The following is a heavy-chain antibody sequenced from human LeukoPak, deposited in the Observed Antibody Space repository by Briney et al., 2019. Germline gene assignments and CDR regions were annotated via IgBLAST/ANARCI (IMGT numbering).Heavy chain of an antibody. Sequence: SETLSLTCTVSGGSIGSSYWSWIRQPPGKGLEWIGEINHSGSTKYNPSLKSRVTISVDTSKNQFSLKVTSVTAADTAVYYCARQYGSGWYKGYFQYWGQGTLVTVSS. D-gene: IGHD6-19*01. CDR3: ARQYGSGWYKGYFQY. CDR2: INHSGST. J-gene: IGHJ1*01. V-gene: IGHV4-34*01. CDR1: GGSIGSSY.